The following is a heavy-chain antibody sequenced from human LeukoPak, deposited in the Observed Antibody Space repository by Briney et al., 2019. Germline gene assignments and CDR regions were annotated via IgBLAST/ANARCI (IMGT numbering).Heavy chain of an antibody. J-gene: IGHJ3*02. Sequence: SVKISCKASGGTFSTYGISWVRQAPGHERVWMGRIIPRLSTSNYGKKYQGRVTITTDESTSTAYMELSILRSEDTAVYYCAIDPHSGYDRLFDAFDIWGQGTMVTVSS. CDR1: GGTFSTYG. CDR2: IIPRLSTS. D-gene: IGHD5-12*01. CDR3: AIDPHSGYDRLFDAFDI. V-gene: IGHV1-69*11.